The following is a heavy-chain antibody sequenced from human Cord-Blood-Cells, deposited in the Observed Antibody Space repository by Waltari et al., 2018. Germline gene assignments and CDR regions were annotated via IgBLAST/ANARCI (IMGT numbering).Heavy chain of an antibody. D-gene: IGHD1-26*01. CDR2: IIPIFGTA. J-gene: IGHJ4*02. CDR1: GGTFSSYA. CDR3: ARKSPGIVGAEFDY. V-gene: IGHV1-69*01. Sequence: QVQLVQSGAEVKKPGSSVKVSCTASGGTFSSYAISWVRQAPRQGLEWMGGIIPIFGTANYAHKFQGRVTITADESTSTAYMELSSLRSEDTAVYYCARKSPGIVGAEFDYWGQGALVTVSS.